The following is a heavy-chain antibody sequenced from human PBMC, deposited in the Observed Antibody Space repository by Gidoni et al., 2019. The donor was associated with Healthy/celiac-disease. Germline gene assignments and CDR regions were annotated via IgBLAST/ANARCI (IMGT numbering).Heavy chain of an antibody. D-gene: IGHD6-19*01. CDR3: TTDWGSQWLGADY. CDR1: GFTFSNAW. J-gene: IGHJ4*02. CDR2: IKSKTDGGTT. Sequence: EVQLVESGGGLVKPGGSLRLSCAASGFTFSNAWMSWVRQAPGKGLEWVGRIKSKTDGGTTDYAAPVKGRFTISRDDSKNTLYLQMNSLKTEDTAVYYCTTDWGSQWLGADYWGQGTLVTVSS. V-gene: IGHV3-15*01.